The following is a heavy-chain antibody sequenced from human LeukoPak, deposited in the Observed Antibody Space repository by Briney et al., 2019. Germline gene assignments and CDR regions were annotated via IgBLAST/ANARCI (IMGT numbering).Heavy chain of an antibody. J-gene: IGHJ3*02. CDR3: AKELTTVIPDAFDI. V-gene: IGHV3-7*03. Sequence: GGSLRLSCAASGFTFSSYWMSWVRQAPGKGLEWVANIKQDGSEKYYVDSVKGRFTISRDNAKNSLYLQMNSLRAEDTAVYYCAKELTTVIPDAFDIWGQGTMVTVSS. D-gene: IGHD4-11*01. CDR1: GFTFSSYW. CDR2: IKQDGSEK.